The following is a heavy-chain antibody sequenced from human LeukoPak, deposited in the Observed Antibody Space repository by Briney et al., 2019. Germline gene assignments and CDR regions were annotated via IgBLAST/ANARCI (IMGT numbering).Heavy chain of an antibody. CDR3: AKRYPAYYYDSSGYYKY. V-gene: IGHV3-23*01. Sequence: GGSLRLSCAASGFTFSGYWMHWVRQAPGKGLEWVSRINEGGSVISYADSVKGRFTISRDNSKNTLYLQMNSLRAEDTAVYYCAKRYPAYYYDSSGYYKYWGQGTLVTVSS. J-gene: IGHJ4*02. D-gene: IGHD3-22*01. CDR2: INEGGSVI. CDR1: GFTFSGYW.